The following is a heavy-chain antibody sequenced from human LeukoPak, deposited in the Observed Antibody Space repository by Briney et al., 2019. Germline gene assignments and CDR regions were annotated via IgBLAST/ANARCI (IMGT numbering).Heavy chain of an antibody. D-gene: IGHD1-26*01. CDR3: ARPWVGLGG. Sequence: PSETLSLTCTVSGGSMSSSDYYWGWIRQPPGKGLEWIGSIYNSGSTYYNPSLKSRVTISVDTSKNQLSLKLTSVTAADTAGYYCARPWVGLGGWGRGTLVTVSS. CDR2: IYNSGST. J-gene: IGHJ4*02. V-gene: IGHV4-39*01. CDR1: GGSMSSSDYY.